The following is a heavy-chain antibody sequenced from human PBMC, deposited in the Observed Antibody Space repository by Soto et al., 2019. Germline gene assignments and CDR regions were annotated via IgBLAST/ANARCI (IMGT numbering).Heavy chain of an antibody. J-gene: IGHJ4*02. CDR3: AGGTYYYDSSGYYPLDY. D-gene: IGHD3-22*01. CDR2: IIPIFGTA. Sequence: SVKVSCKASGGTFSSYAISWVRQAPGQGLEWMGGIIPIFGTAKYAQKIQGRVTINADETTSTAYMELSSLIFEDTAFFYCAGGTYYYDSSGYYPLDYWGQGTLVTVSS. V-gene: IGHV1-69*13. CDR1: GGTFSSYA.